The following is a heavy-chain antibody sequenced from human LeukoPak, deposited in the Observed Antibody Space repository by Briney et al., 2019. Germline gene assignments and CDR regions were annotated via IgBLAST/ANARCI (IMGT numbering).Heavy chain of an antibody. V-gene: IGHV3-7*04. CDR1: GFTFSSYW. Sequence: GGSLRLSCAASGFTFSSYWMSWVRQAPGKGLEWVANIKQDGSEKYYVDSVKGRFTIYRDNVKNSLYLQMNSLRAEDTAVYYCARDWAAAGYYFYYWGQGTLLTVSS. CDR3: ARDWAAAGYYFYY. CDR2: IKQDGSEK. D-gene: IGHD6-13*01. J-gene: IGHJ4*02.